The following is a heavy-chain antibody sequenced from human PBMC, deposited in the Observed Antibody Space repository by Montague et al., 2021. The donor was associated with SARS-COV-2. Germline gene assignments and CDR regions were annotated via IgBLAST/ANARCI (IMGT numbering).Heavy chain of an antibody. CDR2: IDHSGTT. CDR3: ACPSMVNRNYYYCGIDV. V-gene: IGHV4-59*01. Sequence: SETLSLTCIVSGGSINSVYWSWIRQPPGKGLEWIGYIDHSGTTHYSPSLKSRVAISLYTSKNQCSLTLNSVTAADTAVSYWACPSMVNRNYYYCGIDVWGQGTTVTVSS. J-gene: IGHJ6*02. D-gene: IGHD2-8*01. CDR1: GGSINSVY.